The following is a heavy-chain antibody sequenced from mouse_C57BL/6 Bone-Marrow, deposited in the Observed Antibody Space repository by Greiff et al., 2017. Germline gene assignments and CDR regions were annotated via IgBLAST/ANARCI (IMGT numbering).Heavy chain of an antibody. CDR2: IHPNSGST. V-gene: IGHV1-64*01. CDR1: GYTFTSYW. D-gene: IGHD1-1*01. J-gene: IGHJ1*03. Sequence: QVQLQQSGAELVKPGASVKLSCKASGYTFTSYWMHWVKQRPGQGLEWIGMIHPNSGSTNYNEKFKSKATLTVDKSSSTAYMQLSSLTSEDSAVYYCYYYGSSYGWYFDVWGTGTTVTVSS. CDR3: YYYGSSYGWYFDV.